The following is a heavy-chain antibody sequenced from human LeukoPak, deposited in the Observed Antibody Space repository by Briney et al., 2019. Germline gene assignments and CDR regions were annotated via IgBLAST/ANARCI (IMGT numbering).Heavy chain of an antibody. D-gene: IGHD3-3*01. CDR3: ASGDYDLYDY. CDR1: GFTFTTYW. CDR2: ISGSGGST. V-gene: IGHV3-23*01. J-gene: IGHJ4*02. Sequence: GGSLRLSCAASGFTFTTYWMTWVRQAPGKGLEWVSAISGSGGSTYYADSVKGRFTISRDNSKNTLYLQMNSLRAEDTAVYYCASGDYDLYDYWGQGTLVTVSS.